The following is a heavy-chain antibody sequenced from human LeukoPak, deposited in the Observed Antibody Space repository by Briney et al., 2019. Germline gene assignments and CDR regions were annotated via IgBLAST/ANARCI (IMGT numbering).Heavy chain of an antibody. D-gene: IGHD2-2*01. J-gene: IGHJ5*02. Sequence: ASVKVSCKASGYTFTSYGISCVRQAPGQGLEWMGWISAYNGNTNYAQKLQGRVTMTTDTSTSTAYMELRSLRSDDTAVYYCARDLEGEYQLLLGWFDPWGQGTLVTVSS. CDR3: ARDLEGEYQLLLGWFDP. V-gene: IGHV1-18*01. CDR2: ISAYNGNT. CDR1: GYTFTSYG.